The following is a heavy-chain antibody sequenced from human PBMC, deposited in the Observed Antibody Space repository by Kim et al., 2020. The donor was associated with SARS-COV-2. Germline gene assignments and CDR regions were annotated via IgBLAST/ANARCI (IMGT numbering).Heavy chain of an antibody. J-gene: IGHJ6*02. D-gene: IGHD6-13*01. CDR2: IYYSGST. V-gene: IGHV4-39*01. CDR3: ARQSSSWYFFYYGMDV. CDR1: GGSISSSSYY. Sequence: SEALSLTCTVSGGSISSSSYYWGWIRQPPGKGLEWIGSIYYSGSTYYNPSLKSRVTISVDTSKNQFSLKLSSVTAADTAVYYCARQSSSWYFFYYGMDVWGQGTTVTVSS.